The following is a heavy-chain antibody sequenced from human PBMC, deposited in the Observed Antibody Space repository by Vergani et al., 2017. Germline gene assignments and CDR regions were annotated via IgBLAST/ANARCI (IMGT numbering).Heavy chain of an antibody. Sequence: EVQLVESGGGLVQPGGSLRLSCAASGFTFSSYSMNWVRQAPGKGLEWVSYISSSSSYTNYADSVKGRFTISRDNAKNSLYLQMNSLRAEDTAVYYCAKHYYDSSGYSRYYYYYGMDVWGQGTTVTVSS. CDR3: AKHYYDSSGYSRYYYYYGMDV. D-gene: IGHD3-22*01. CDR2: ISSSSSYT. CDR1: GFTFSSYS. V-gene: IGHV3-48*04. J-gene: IGHJ6*02.